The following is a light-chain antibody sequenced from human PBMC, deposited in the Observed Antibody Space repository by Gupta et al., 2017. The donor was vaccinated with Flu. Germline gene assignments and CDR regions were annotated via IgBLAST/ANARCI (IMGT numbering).Light chain of an antibody. CDR1: ESISTW. Sequence: DIQMTQSPSTLSASAGDRVTITCRASESISTWLAWYQQKTGKAPKLLIYKASSLESGVPSRFSGSGSGTEFTLTISSLQPDDFAAYYCQQHSSYPFTFGQGTQMEIE. CDR2: KAS. J-gene: IGKJ4*01. CDR3: QQHSSYPFT. V-gene: IGKV1-5*03.